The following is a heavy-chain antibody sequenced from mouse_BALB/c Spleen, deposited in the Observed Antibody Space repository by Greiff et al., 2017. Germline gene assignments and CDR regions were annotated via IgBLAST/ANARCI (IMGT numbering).Heavy chain of an antibody. V-gene: IGHV5-4*02. CDR3: ARDYGNYPWFAY. J-gene: IGHJ3*01. D-gene: IGHD2-1*01. CDR1: GFTFSDYY. CDR2: ISDGGSYT. Sequence: EVQLVESGGGLVKPGGSLKLSCAASGFTFSDYYMYWVRQTPEKRLEWVATISDGGSYTYYPDSVKGRFTISRDNAKNNLYLQMSSLKSEDTAMYYCARDYGNYPWFAYWGQGTLVTVSA.